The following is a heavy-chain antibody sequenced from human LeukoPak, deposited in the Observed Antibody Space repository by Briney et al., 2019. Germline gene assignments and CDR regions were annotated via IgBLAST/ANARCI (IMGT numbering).Heavy chain of an antibody. CDR1: GYSFTNYW. J-gene: IGHJ6*02. CDR2: VYPGDSNT. D-gene: IGHD5-12*01. Sequence: GDSLKISCKGSGYSFTNYWIGWVRQMPGKGLEWVGIVYPGDSNTRYSPSFQGQVTISADKSISTAYLQWSSLKASDTAMYYCARHLRGRGYDYYYGMDVWGQGTTVTVSS. V-gene: IGHV5-51*01. CDR3: ARHLRGRGYDYYYGMDV.